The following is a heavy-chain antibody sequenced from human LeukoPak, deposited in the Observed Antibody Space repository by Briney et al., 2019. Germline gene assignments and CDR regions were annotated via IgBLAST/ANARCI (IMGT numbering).Heavy chain of an antibody. D-gene: IGHD4-17*01. Sequence: ASVKVSCKASGYTFTSYDINRVRQATGQGLEWMGWMNPNSGNTGYAQKFQGRVTMTRNTSISTAYMELSSLRSEDTAVYYCARGQDYVTAFDIWGQGTMVTVPS. CDR2: MNPNSGNT. CDR3: ARGQDYVTAFDI. CDR1: GYTFTSYD. V-gene: IGHV1-8*01. J-gene: IGHJ3*02.